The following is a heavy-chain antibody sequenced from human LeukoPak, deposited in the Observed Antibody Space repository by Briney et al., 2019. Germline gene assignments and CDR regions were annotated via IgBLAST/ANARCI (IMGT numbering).Heavy chain of an antibody. V-gene: IGHV5-51*01. CDR3: ARHGPTVRNFITS. CDR1: GSHFATYW. CDR2: IYPGDSDI. J-gene: IGHJ5*02. Sequence: GESLKISCKGSGSHFATYWIGWVRQMPGKGLEGMGIIYPGDSDIRYEPSFEGQVTISADQSINTAYLQWNSLKASDTAIYYCARHGPTVRNFITSWGQGTLVTVSS. D-gene: IGHD3-10*01.